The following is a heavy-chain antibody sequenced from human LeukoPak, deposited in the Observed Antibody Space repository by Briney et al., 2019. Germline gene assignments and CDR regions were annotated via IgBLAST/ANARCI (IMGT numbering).Heavy chain of an antibody. V-gene: IGHV3-9*02. CDR1: GFTSDDYA. Sequence: PGGSLRLSCAASGFTSDDYAMHWVRQAPGKGLEWVSGISWNSGSIGYADSVKGRFTISRDNAKNSLYLQMNSLRAEDTALYYCAKGMTTVTRYYFDYWGQGTLVTVSS. CDR2: ISWNSGSI. J-gene: IGHJ4*02. D-gene: IGHD4-17*01. CDR3: AKGMTTVTRYYFDY.